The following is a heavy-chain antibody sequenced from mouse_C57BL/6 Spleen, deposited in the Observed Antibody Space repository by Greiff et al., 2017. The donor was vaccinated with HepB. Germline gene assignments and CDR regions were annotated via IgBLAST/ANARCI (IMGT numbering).Heavy chain of an antibody. CDR3: ASLIYYYGSSYVGYAMDY. V-gene: IGHV14-3*01. J-gene: IGHJ4*01. D-gene: IGHD1-1*01. CDR2: IDPANGNT. CDR1: GFNIKNTY. Sequence: VQLQHSVAELVRPGASVKLSCTASGFNIKNTYMHWVKQRPEQGLEWIGRIDPANGNTKYAPKFQGKATITADTSSNTAYLQLSSLTSEDTAIYYCASLIYYYGSSYVGYAMDYWGQGTSVTVSS.